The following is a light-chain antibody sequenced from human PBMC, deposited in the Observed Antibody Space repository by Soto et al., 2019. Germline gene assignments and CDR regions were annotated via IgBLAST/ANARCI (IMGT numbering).Light chain of an antibody. CDR1: SSDVGAYNY. CDR2: EVT. Sequence: QSALTQPPSASGSPGQSVTISCTGTSSDVGAYNYVSWYQQHAGKAPKLVIYEVTKRPSGVPDRFSGSKSANTASLTVSGLQAEDEADYYGSSFASSNTWVFGGGTKLTVL. J-gene: IGLJ3*02. V-gene: IGLV2-8*01. CDR3: SSFASSNTWV.